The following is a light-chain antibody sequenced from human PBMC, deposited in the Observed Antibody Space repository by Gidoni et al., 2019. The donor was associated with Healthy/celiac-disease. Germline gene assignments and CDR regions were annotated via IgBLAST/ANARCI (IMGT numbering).Light chain of an antibody. CDR1: KLGDKY. Sequence: SYELTPPPSVSVSPGQTASITCSGDKLGDKYACWYQQKPGQSPVLVIYQDSKRPSGIPERFSGSNSGNTATLTISGTQAMDEADYYCQAWDSSTPHVVFGGGTKLTVL. V-gene: IGLV3-1*01. CDR3: QAWDSSTPHVV. CDR2: QDS. J-gene: IGLJ2*01.